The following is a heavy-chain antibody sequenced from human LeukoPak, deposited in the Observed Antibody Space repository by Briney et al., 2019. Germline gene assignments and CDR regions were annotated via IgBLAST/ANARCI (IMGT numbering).Heavy chain of an antibody. CDR1: GGSISSSSYY. D-gene: IGHD3-22*01. J-gene: IGHJ4*02. CDR3: ARHPYDTSGYYPD. Sequence: PSETLSLTCTVSGGSISSSSYYWGWIRQPPGKGLEWIGSIYYSGSTYYNPSLKSRVTISVDTSKNQFSLKLSSVTAADTAVYYCARHPYDTSGYYPDWGQGTLVTVSS. V-gene: IGHV4-39*01. CDR2: IYYSGST.